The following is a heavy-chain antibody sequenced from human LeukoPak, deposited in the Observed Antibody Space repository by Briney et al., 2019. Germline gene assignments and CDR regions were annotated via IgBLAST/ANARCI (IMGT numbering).Heavy chain of an antibody. CDR1: GGSISSGGFY. CDR2: TSASGST. D-gene: IGHD2-2*01. V-gene: IGHV4-61*02. Sequence: SETLSLTCTVSGGSISSGGFYWSWIRQPAGKGLEWIGRTSASGSTNYNPSLKSRVTISVDTSKNQLSLQLSSVTAADTAVYYCARITASWAYDYWGQGTLVTVSS. CDR3: ARITASWAYDY. J-gene: IGHJ4*02.